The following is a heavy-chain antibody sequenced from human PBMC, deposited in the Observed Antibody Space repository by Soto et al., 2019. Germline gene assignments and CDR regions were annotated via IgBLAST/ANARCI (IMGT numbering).Heavy chain of an antibody. D-gene: IGHD5-12*01. Sequence: GGSLRLSCAASGFTFDDYAMHWVRQAPGKGLEWVSGISWNSGSIGYADSVKGRFTISRDNAKNSLYLQMNSLRAEDTALYYCAKSRVATIGGLAAFDIWGQGTMVTVSS. CDR3: AKSRVATIGGLAAFDI. CDR1: GFTFDDYA. V-gene: IGHV3-9*01. J-gene: IGHJ3*02. CDR2: ISWNSGSI.